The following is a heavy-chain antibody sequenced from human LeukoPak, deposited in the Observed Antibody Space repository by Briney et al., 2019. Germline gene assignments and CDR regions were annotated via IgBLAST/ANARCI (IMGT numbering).Heavy chain of an antibody. V-gene: IGHV3-66*01. J-gene: IGHJ6*02. CDR3: ARRYYDILTGYYPWGMDV. D-gene: IGHD3-9*01. CDR1: GFTVSSNY. CDR2: IYSGGST. Sequence: GGSLRLSCAASGFTVSSNYMSWVRQAPGKGLEWVSVIYSGGSTYYADSVKGRFTISRDNSKNTLYLQMNSLRAEDTAVYYCARRYYDILTGYYPWGMDVWGQGTTVTVSS.